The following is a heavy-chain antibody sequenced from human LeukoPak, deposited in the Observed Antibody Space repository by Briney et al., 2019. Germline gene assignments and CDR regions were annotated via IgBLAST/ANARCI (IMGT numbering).Heavy chain of an antibody. Sequence: GGSLRLSCAASGFTFSSYEMNWVRQAPGKGLEWVSYISSSGSTIYYADSVKGRFTISRDNAKNSLYLQMNSLRAEDTAVYYCARVRGTDGMDVWGQGTTVTVSS. CDR1: GFTFSSYE. D-gene: IGHD1-1*01. CDR2: ISSSGSTI. CDR3: ARVRGTDGMDV. V-gene: IGHV3-48*03. J-gene: IGHJ6*02.